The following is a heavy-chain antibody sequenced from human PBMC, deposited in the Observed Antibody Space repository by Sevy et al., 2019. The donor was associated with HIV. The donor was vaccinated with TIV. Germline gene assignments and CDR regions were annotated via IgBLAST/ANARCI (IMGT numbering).Heavy chain of an antibody. CDR2: ISGSGGST. J-gene: IGHJ4*02. CDR3: AKALTELLVEGYFDY. Sequence: GGSLRLSCAASGFTFSSYAMSWVRQAPGKGLEWVSAISGSGGSTYYADSVKGRFTISRDNSKSMLYLQMNSLRAEDTAVYYCAKALTELLVEGYFDYWGQGTLVTVSS. D-gene: IGHD2-15*01. V-gene: IGHV3-23*01. CDR1: GFTFSSYA.